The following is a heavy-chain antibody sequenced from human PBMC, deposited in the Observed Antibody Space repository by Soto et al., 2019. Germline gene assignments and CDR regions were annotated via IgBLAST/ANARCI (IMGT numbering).Heavy chain of an antibody. V-gene: IGHV1-3*01. CDR2: INAGNGNT. CDR1: GYTFTDYA. D-gene: IGHD3-10*01. CDR3: AKDRITMGRGVLIMHY. J-gene: IGHJ4*02. Sequence: QIQLVQSGTEVKKPGASVKLSCKASGYTFTDYALHWVRQAPGQRLELMGWINAGNGNTKYSQKVQGRVTITRDTSANTAYMELSILKSEDTAIYYCAKDRITMGRGVLIMHYWGQGTLVTVSS.